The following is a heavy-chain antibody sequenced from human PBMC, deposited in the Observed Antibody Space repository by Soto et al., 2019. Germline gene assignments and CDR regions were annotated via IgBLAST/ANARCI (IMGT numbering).Heavy chain of an antibody. D-gene: IGHD3-10*01. CDR2: IYYGGST. J-gene: IGHJ6*02. CDR1: GVPITTFY. V-gene: IGHV4-59*07. Sequence: QVQLQESGPALVRPSDSLSLMCSVSGVPITTFYWSWIRQAARKGLEYIGYIYYGGSTHYNPALKSRVTLSGDTANNEFSLKLRSVTAADTAAYYCARGQLLHYQYGLDVWGQGTTVIV. CDR3: ARGQLLHYQYGLDV.